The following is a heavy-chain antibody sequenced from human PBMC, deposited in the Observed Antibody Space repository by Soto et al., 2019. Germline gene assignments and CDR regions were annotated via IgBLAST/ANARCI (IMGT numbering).Heavy chain of an antibody. J-gene: IGHJ3*01. CDR2: ISSSGSTT. D-gene: IGHD3-10*01. CDR1: GFTFYTYE. V-gene: IGHV3-48*03. Sequence: EVQLVESGGGLVQPGGSLRLSCAASGFTFYTYEMNWVRQAPGKGLEWVSYISSSGSTTYYADSVKGRFTISRDNAKNSLYLQMISLRAEDAAIYYCATRSGGGGAFHFWGQGTMVTVSS. CDR3: ATRSGGGGAFHF.